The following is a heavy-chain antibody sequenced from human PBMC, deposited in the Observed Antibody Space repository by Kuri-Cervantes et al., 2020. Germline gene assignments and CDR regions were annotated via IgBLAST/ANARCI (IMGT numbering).Heavy chain of an antibody. CDR2: ISSSSSTI. CDR1: GFTFSSYS. Sequence: GGSLRLSCAASGFTFSSYSMNWVRQAPGKGLEWVSYISSSSSTIYYADSVKGRFTISRDNAKNSLYLQMASLSADDTAVYYCAKASCSGISCYPHYYSYYMDVWGKGTTVTVSS. V-gene: IGHV3-48*04. CDR3: AKASCSGISCYPHYYSYYMDV. J-gene: IGHJ6*03. D-gene: IGHD2-2*01.